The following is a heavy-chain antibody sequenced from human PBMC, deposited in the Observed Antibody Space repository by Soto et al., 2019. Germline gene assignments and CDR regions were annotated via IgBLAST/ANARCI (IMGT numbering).Heavy chain of an antibody. D-gene: IGHD6-25*01. CDR1: GFTFSSYA. CDR3: AKDGGPEDAFDI. CDR2: ISGSGGST. J-gene: IGHJ3*02. V-gene: IGHV3-23*01. Sequence: GSLRLSCAASGFTFSSYAMSWVRQAPGKGLEWVSAISGSGGSTYYADSVKGRFTISRDNSKNTLYLQMNSLRAEDTAVYYCAKDGGPEDAFDIWGQGTMVTVSS.